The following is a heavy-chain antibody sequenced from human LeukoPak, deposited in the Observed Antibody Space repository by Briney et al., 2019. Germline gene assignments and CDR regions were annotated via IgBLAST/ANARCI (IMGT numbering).Heavy chain of an antibody. J-gene: IGHJ4*02. D-gene: IGHD4-23*01. V-gene: IGHV3-11*04. CDR2: ISRGGDSR. Sequence: GGSLRLSCAASGITFSDHYMSWIRQAPGKGLEWLSYISRGGDSRYYADSVKGRFTISRDNAKNSLFLQLNSLRVEDTAVYFCARASNSVFDYWGQGTLVTVSS. CDR3: ARASNSVFDY. CDR1: GITFSDHY.